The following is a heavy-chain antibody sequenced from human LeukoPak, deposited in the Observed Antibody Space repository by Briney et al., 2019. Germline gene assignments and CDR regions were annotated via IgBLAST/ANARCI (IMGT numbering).Heavy chain of an antibody. CDR3: ARGAWIQGPHDY. Sequence: ASVKVSCKASGYTFTGYYMHWVRQAPGQGLEWMGWINPNSGGTNYAQKFQGRITRTRDTSISTAYMELSRLRSDDTAVYYCARGAWIQGPHDYWGQGTLVTVSS. V-gene: IGHV1-2*02. CDR2: INPNSGGT. D-gene: IGHD5-18*01. CDR1: GYTFTGYY. J-gene: IGHJ4*02.